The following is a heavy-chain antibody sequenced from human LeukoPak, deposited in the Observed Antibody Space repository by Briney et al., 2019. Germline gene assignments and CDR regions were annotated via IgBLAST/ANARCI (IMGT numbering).Heavy chain of an antibody. CDR2: INPNSGGT. J-gene: IGHJ6*03. V-gene: IGHV1-2*02. Sequence: ASVKVSCKASGGTFSSYAISWVRQAPGQGLEWMGWINPNSGGTNYAQKFQGRVTMTRDTSISTAYMELSRLRSDDTAVYYCASITNWDYYYMDVWGKGTTVTVSS. CDR3: ASITNWDYYYMDV. CDR1: GGTFSSYA. D-gene: IGHD7-27*01.